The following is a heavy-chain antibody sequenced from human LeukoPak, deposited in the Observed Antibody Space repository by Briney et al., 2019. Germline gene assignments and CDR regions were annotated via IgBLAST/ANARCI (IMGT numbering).Heavy chain of an antibody. CDR1: GVTFSNHA. V-gene: IGHV1-69*05. J-gene: IGHJ3*01. CDR2: VITDLGSG. Sequence: SVKVSCKASGVTFSNHANTWVRQAPGQGLEWMGGVITDLGSGKYPNKFQGRVTITTDESTSTAYMELSRLTSEDTAVRYCAMHTMFGVVQFAFDVWGQGTMVTVSS. CDR3: AMHTMFGVVQFAFDV. D-gene: IGHD3-3*01.